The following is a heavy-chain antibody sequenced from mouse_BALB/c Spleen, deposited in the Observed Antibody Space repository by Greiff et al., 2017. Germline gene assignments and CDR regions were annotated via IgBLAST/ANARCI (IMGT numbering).Heavy chain of an antibody. J-gene: IGHJ3*01. CDR1: GFTFSSYT. V-gene: IGHV5-9*03. Sequence: EVMLVESGGGLVKPGGSLKLSCAASGFTFSSYTMSWVRQTPEKRLEWVATISSGGGNTYYPDSVKGRFTISRDNAKNNLYLQMSSLRSEDTALYYCARFLFYYDYDGGFAYWGQGTLVTVSA. D-gene: IGHD2-4*01. CDR3: ARFLFYYDYDGGFAY. CDR2: ISSGGGNT.